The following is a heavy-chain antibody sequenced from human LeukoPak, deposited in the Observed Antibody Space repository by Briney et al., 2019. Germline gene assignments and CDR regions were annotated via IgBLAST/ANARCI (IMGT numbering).Heavy chain of an antibody. J-gene: IGHJ4*02. D-gene: IGHD6-13*01. Sequence: KPSETLSLTCTVSGGSISSYYWSWIRQPPGKGLEWIGYIYYSGSTNYNPSLKSRVTISVDTSKNQFSLKLSSVTAADTAVYYCARLQPLPLWGQGTLVTVSS. V-gene: IGHV4-59*08. CDR3: ARLQPLPL. CDR1: GGSISSYY. CDR2: IYYSGST.